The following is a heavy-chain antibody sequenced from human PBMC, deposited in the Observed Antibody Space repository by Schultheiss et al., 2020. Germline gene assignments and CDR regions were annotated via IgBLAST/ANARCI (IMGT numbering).Heavy chain of an antibody. CDR1: GGSISSYY. CDR3: ARARPYSSSPLGSGMDV. D-gene: IGHD6-6*01. J-gene: IGHJ6*02. CDR2: IYYSGST. V-gene: IGHV4-59*01. Sequence: SETLSLTCTVSGGSISSYYWSWIRQSPGKGLEWIGYIYYSGSTNYNPSLKSRVTISVDTSKNQFSLKLSSVTAADTAVYYCARARPYSSSPLGSGMDVWGQGTTVTVSS.